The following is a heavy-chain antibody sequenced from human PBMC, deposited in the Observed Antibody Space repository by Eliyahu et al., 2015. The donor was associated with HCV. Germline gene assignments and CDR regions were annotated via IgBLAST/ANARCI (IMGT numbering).Heavy chain of an antibody. CDR3: ASEPLGSGKWVY. V-gene: IGHV1-3*01. J-gene: IGHJ4*02. D-gene: IGHD3-10*01. CDR1: GYSFTTYA. Sequence: QVQFVQSGAEVKKPGASVKVSCKASGYSFTTYAMHWVRQAPGQRLEWMGWVNAGSGYTASSRTFQGRVTITRDTSANTTYMELSSLRSEDTAVYYCASEPLGSGKWVYWGQGTLVTVSS. CDR2: VNAGSGYT.